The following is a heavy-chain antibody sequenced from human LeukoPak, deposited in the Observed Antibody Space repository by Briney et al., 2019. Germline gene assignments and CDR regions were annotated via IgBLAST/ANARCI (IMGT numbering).Heavy chain of an antibody. CDR2: ISTTSSYI. J-gene: IGHJ4*02. D-gene: IGHD6-19*01. V-gene: IGHV3-21*01. CDR3: ARGLSSGWYYGPDY. CDR1: GFTLSVYS. Sequence: PGGSLRLSYAASGFTLSVYSMNWVRQAPGKGLEWVSCISTTSSYIYYADSVKGRFTISRDNAKNSLYLQMNSLRAEDTAVYYCARGLSSGWYYGPDYWGQGTLVTVSS.